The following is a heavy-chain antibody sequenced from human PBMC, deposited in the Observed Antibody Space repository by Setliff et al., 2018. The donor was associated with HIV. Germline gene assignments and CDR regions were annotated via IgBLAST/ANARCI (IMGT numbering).Heavy chain of an antibody. J-gene: IGHJ4*02. D-gene: IGHD3-22*01. CDR1: GYTFTSYD. V-gene: IGHV3-21*01. CDR2: ISGSGTYT. Sequence: ASVKVSCKASGYTFTSYDINWVRQATGQGLEWVASISGSGTYTHYADSVRGRFTVSRDNAKNSLWLQLDSLKVEDTALYFCVRSLSGNSSTYYWAFDFWGQGAPVTVSS. CDR3: VRSLSGNSSTYYWAFDF.